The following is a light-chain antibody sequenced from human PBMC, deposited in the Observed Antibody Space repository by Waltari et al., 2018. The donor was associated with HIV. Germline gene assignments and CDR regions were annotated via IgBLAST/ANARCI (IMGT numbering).Light chain of an antibody. CDR3: SSYTSSSTLV. V-gene: IGLV2-14*01. CDR1: SSDVGGYNY. Sequence: QSALTQPASVSGSPGQSITISCTGTSSDVGGYNYASWYQQHPGKAPKLMIYEVSKRPSGVSNRFSGSKSGNTASLTIAGLQAEVDADYYCSSYTSSSTLVFGGGTKLTVL. CDR2: EVS. J-gene: IGLJ2*01.